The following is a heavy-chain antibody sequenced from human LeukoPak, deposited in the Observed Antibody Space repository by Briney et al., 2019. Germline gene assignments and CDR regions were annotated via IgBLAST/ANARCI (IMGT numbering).Heavy chain of an antibody. D-gene: IGHD3-16*02. CDR1: GFTFSSYA. V-gene: IGHV3-23*01. CDR3: AKAPFMITFGGVIVPWFDP. J-gene: IGHJ5*02. CDR2: ISGSGGST. Sequence: GGSLRLSCAASGFTFSSYAMSWVRQAPGKGLEWVSAISGSGGSTYYADSVKGRFTISRDNSKNTLYLQMNSLRAEDTAVYYCAKAPFMITFGGVIVPWFDPWGQGTLVTVSS.